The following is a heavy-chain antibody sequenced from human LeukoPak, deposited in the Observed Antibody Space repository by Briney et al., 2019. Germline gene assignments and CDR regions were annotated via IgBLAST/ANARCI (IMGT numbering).Heavy chain of an antibody. Sequence: GGSLRLSCAASGFTFSSYAMSWVRQAPGKGLEWVSAISGSGGSTYYADSVKGRFTISRDNSKNTLYLQMNSLRAEDTAVYYSAKERVWGSYRPIDYWGQGTLVTVSS. J-gene: IGHJ4*02. CDR3: AKERVWGSYRPIDY. V-gene: IGHV3-23*01. D-gene: IGHD3-16*02. CDR2: ISGSGGST. CDR1: GFTFSSYA.